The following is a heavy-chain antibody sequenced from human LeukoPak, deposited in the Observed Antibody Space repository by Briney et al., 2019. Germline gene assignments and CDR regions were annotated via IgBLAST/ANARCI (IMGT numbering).Heavy chain of an antibody. CDR3: SRRDYYDTTWMGWYFDL. CDR2: IFYTGST. D-gene: IGHD3-22*01. J-gene: IGHJ2*01. CDR1: GGTISSYY. Sequence: SETLSLTCTVSGGTISSYYWSWIRQPPGKGLECVAYIFYTGSTKYNPSLKSRVTISVDTSENQTSLRLRTLTAADTAVSYFSRRDYYDTTWMGWYFDLWGRGTLVTVSS. V-gene: IGHV4-59*08.